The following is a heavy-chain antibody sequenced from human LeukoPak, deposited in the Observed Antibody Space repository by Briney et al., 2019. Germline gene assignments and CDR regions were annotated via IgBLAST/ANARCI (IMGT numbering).Heavy chain of an antibody. Sequence: ASVKVSCKASGYTLTGYSMHWVRQAPGQGLEWMGSINPNSGGTSYAQKFQGRVTMNRDTSINTAYMELRSLRSDDTAVYYCARLTGDDFDLWGRGTLVTVSS. J-gene: IGHJ2*01. CDR2: INPNSGGT. CDR1: GYTLTGYS. CDR3: ARLTGDDFDL. D-gene: IGHD7-27*01. V-gene: IGHV1-2*02.